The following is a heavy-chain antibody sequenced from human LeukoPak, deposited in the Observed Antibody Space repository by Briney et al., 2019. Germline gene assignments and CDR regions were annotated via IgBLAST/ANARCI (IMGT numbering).Heavy chain of an antibody. J-gene: IGHJ5*02. CDR2: IKSRTDGGTT. V-gene: IGHV3-15*01. CDR1: GFTVSSNY. CDR3: ATPGRIPEAANWFDP. D-gene: IGHD6-13*01. Sequence: GGSLRLSCAASGFTVSSNYMSWVRQAPGKGLEWVGHIKSRTDGGTTDYAAPVKGGFTISRDDSENTLYLQMNSLKTEDTAVYYCATPGRIPEAANWFDPWGQGTLVTVSS.